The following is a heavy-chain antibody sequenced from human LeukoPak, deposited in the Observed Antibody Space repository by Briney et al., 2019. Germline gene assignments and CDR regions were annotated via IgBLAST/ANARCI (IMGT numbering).Heavy chain of an antibody. CDR1: GGSISSSNW. Sequence: PSETLSLTCAVSGGSISSSNWWSWIRQPPGKGLEWIGSIYHSGSTYYNPSLKSRVTMSVDTSKNQFSLKLSSVTAADTAVYYCATSNSGSFQYGMDVWGQGTTVTVSS. J-gene: IGHJ6*02. V-gene: IGHV4-4*02. CDR2: IYHSGST. D-gene: IGHD1-26*01. CDR3: ATSNSGSFQYGMDV.